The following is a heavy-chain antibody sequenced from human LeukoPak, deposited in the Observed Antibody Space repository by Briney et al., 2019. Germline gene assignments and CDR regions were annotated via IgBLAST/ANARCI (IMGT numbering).Heavy chain of an antibody. CDR3: ARDRIAVAGRDAFDI. CDR2: ISSSSNYI. D-gene: IGHD6-19*01. J-gene: IGHJ3*02. V-gene: IGHV3-21*01. CDR1: GFTFSSYS. Sequence: GGSLRLSCAASGFTFSSYSMNWVRQAPGKGLEWVSSISSSSNYIYYADSVKGRFTISRDNAKNSLYLQMNSLRAEDTAVYYCARDRIAVAGRDAFDIWGQGTMVTVSS.